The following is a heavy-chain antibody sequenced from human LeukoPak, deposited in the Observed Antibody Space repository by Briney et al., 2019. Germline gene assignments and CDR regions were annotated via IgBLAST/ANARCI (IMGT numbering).Heavy chain of an antibody. CDR1: GFTFGSYS. D-gene: IGHD2-2*01. Sequence: GGSLRLSCAASGFTFGSYSMNWVRQAPGKGLEWVSSISSSSSNIYYADSVRGRFTISRDNAKNSLYLQMNSLRAEDTAVYYCAREAGYCSSTSCYEATLDYWGQGTLVTVSS. CDR2: ISSSSSNI. J-gene: IGHJ4*02. CDR3: AREAGYCSSTSCYEATLDY. V-gene: IGHV3-21*01.